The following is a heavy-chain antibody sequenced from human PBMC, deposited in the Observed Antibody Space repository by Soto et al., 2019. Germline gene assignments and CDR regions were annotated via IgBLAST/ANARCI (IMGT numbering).Heavy chain of an antibody. V-gene: IGHV5-51*01. CDR1: GYSFTSYW. CDR3: VRHGACTNGVCSYGMDV. J-gene: IGHJ6*02. CDR2: IYAGDSDT. D-gene: IGHD2-8*01. Sequence: PGESLKISCKGSGYSFTSYWIGWVRQVTGKGLEWMGIIYAGDSDTRYSPFFQGQVTISAGKFISTAYLQWSSLKASDTAMYYCVRHGACTNGVCSYGMDVWGQGTTVTVSS.